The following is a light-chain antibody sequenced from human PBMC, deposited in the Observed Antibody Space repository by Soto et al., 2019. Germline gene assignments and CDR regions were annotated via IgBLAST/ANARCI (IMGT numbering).Light chain of an antibody. Sequence: EILLTQSPCTLSLSLVERATLSCMASQTVRSNYLAWYQQKPGQAPRLLIYDASTRATGIPARFSGSGSGTEFTLTISSLEPEDFAVYYCQQFNSYPLTFGGGTKVDIK. CDR1: QTVRSNY. CDR3: QQFNSYPLT. V-gene: IGKV3-20*01. J-gene: IGKJ4*01. CDR2: DAS.